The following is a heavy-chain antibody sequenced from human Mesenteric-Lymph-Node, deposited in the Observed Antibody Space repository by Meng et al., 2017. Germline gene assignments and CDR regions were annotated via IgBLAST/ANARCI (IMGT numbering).Heavy chain of an antibody. J-gene: IGHJ3*01. D-gene: IGHD4-17*01. CDR2: ITGTGGGT. CDR3: AKDPNGDYLGAFHF. CDR1: GFIFSNYA. V-gene: IGHV3-23*01. Sequence: GGSLRLSCAGSGFIFSNYAMIWIRQAPGKGLEWVSSITGTGGGTHYAESVKGRFSISRDNSKSKLYLQMNSLRDEDTAVYYCAKDPNGDYLGAFHFWGQGTMVTVSS.